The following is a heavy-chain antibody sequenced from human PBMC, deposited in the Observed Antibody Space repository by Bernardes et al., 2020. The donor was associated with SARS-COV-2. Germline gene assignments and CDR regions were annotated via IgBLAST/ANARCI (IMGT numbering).Heavy chain of an antibody. J-gene: IGHJ4*02. Sequence: GWSLRLSCAASGFTFDDYAMHWVRQAPGKGLEWVSGISWNSGSIGYADSVKGRFTISRDNAKNSLYLQMNSLRAEDTALYYCAKDSDYDFSGGFDYWGQGTLVTVSS. CDR3: AKDSDYDFSGGFDY. V-gene: IGHV3-9*01. CDR2: ISWNSGSI. CDR1: GFTFDDYA. D-gene: IGHD3-3*01.